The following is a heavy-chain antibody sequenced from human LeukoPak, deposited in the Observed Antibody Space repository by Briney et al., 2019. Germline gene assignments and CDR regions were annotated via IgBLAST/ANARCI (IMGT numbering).Heavy chain of an antibody. CDR3: ARGGESSGYYYADY. J-gene: IGHJ4*02. CDR1: GFTVSSNY. D-gene: IGHD3-22*01. Sequence: GGSLRLSCAVSGFTVSSNYMSWVRQAPGKGLEWVSVIFSGGSTYYADSVKGRFTISRDDSKNTVYLQMSSLRAEDTSVYFCARGGESSGYYYADYWGQGTLVTASA. CDR2: IFSGGST. V-gene: IGHV3-66*01.